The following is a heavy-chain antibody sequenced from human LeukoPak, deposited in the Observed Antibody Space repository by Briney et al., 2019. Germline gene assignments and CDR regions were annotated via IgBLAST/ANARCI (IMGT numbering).Heavy chain of an antibody. CDR3: ARGRTFRDWWILAAVDYYYMDV. D-gene: IGHD2-8*02. CDR2: MNPNSGNT. Sequence: ASVKVSCKASGYTFTSYDINWVRQATGQGLEWMGWMNPNSGNTGYAQKFQGRVTMTRNTSISTAYMELSSLRSEDTAVYYCARGRTFRDWWILAAVDYYYMDVWGKGTTVTVSS. J-gene: IGHJ6*03. V-gene: IGHV1-8*01. CDR1: GYTFTSYD.